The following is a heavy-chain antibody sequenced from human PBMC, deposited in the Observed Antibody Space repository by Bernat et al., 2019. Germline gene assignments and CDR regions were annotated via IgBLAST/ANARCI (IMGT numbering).Heavy chain of an antibody. Sequence: QVQLVQSGAEVKKPGSSVKVSCKASGGTFSSYAIGWVRQAPGKGPEWMGGIIPMFGKANYVQKFQGRVTITADESTSTAYMALSSLRSEYTAVYYCARGSSDCSSSSCPYDYWGQGTLVTVSS. J-gene: IGHJ4*02. CDR2: IIPMFGKA. V-gene: IGHV1-69*01. CDR3: ARGSSDCSSSSCPYDY. D-gene: IGHD2-2*01. CDR1: GGTFSSYA.